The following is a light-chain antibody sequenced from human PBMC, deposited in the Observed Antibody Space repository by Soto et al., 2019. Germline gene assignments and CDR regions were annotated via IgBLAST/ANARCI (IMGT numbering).Light chain of an antibody. CDR3: QQYSDSVLT. CDR1: QTLTSNY. V-gene: IGKV3-20*01. CDR2: GAA. Sequence: EIVLTQSPATLSLSPGERATLSCRASQTLTSNYLAWYQQKPGQAPRLPIHGAASRATGIPDRFSGSGSGTDFSRTIIRLEPEEFAVYYCQQYSDSVLTFGGGTKVEIK. J-gene: IGKJ4*02.